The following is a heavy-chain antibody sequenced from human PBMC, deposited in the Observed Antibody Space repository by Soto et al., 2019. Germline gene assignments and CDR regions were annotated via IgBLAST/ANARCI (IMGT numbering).Heavy chain of an antibody. D-gene: IGHD2-2*01. CDR2: IIPIFGTA. V-gene: IGHV1-69*06. CDR3: ATGPGAGIVVVKDAIALH. J-gene: IGHJ4*02. CDR1: GCTFSSYA. Sequence: ASVKVSCKASGCTFSSYAISWVRQAPGQGLEWMGGIIPIFGTANYAQKFQGRVTITADKSTSTAYMELSSLRSEDTAVYYCATGPGAGIVVVKDAIALHWGQRTLVTVSS.